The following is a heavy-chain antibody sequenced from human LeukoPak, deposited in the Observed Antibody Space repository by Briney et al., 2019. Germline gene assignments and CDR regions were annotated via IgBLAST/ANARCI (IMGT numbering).Heavy chain of an antibody. V-gene: IGHV3-53*01. J-gene: IGHJ4*02. CDR3: ARGDGYNYWDY. D-gene: IGHD5-24*01. CDR1: WFTVSSNY. CDR2: IYVGGNT. Sequence: GGSLILSCAASWFTVSSNYMSWVRQDPGKRLEGVSVIYVGGNTYYADSVKGRVTISRDNSKNTLSLQLNRLRAEDTAVYYCARGDGYNYWDYWGQGTLVTVSS.